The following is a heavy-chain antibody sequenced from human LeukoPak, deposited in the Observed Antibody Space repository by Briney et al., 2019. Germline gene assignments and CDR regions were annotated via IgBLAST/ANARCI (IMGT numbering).Heavy chain of an antibody. V-gene: IGHV4-34*01. CDR1: GGSFSGYY. J-gene: IGHJ6*02. CDR2: IHYTGST. D-gene: IGHD6-13*01. Sequence: SETLSLTCAVYGGSFSGYYWSWIRQHPGKGLEWIGYIHYTGSTYYNPSLKSRVTISIDTSKNQFSLKLNSVTAADTAVYYCARVTAAEPLYSMDVWGQGTTVTVSS. CDR3: ARVTAAEPLYSMDV.